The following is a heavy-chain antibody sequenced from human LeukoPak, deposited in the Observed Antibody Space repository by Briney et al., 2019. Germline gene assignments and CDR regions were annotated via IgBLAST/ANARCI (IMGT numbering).Heavy chain of an antibody. CDR1: GGSISSGSYY. J-gene: IGHJ4*02. D-gene: IGHD3-10*01. Sequence: PSETLSLTCTVSGGSISSGSYYWSWIRQPAGKGLEWIGRIYTSGSTNYNPSLKSRVTISVDTSKNQFSLKLSSVTAADTAVYYCARGRYYYGSGSYYDYWGQGTLVTVSS. CDR2: IYTSGST. V-gene: IGHV4-61*02. CDR3: ARGRYYYGSGSYYDY.